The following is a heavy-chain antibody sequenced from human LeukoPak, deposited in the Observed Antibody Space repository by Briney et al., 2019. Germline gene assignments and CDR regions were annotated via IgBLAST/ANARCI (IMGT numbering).Heavy chain of an antibody. CDR2: IDSAGGRI. D-gene: IGHD5-24*01. CDR3: AKDRRDGSNRDGFFDY. Sequence: GGSLRLSCAGSTFAFGGYWIHWVRQLPGKGLAWVSRIDSAGGRIQWADSVKGRFTISRDNSKNTLYLQMNSLRVEDTAAYYCAKDRRDGSNRDGFFDYWGQGTLVTVSS. J-gene: IGHJ4*02. V-gene: IGHV3-74*01. CDR1: TFAFGGYW.